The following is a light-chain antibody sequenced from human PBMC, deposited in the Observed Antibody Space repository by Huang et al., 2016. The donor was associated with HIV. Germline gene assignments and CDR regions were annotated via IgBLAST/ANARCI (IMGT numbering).Light chain of an antibody. CDR2: AAS. V-gene: IGKV3-20*01. CDR1: QSIGADY. J-gene: IGKJ1*01. Sequence: EIVLTQSPGTLSLSPGERATLSCRASQSIGADYLAWYQQKPGQAPRLLIYAASSTATGIPDRFSGSGSGTDFTLTIYRLEPEDFAVYFCQQYAGSPWTFGQGTKVEIK. CDR3: QQYAGSPWT.